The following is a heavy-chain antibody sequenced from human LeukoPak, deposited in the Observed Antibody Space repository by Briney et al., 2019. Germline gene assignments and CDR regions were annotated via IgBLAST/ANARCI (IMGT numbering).Heavy chain of an antibody. V-gene: IGHV4-34*01. CDR2: INHSGGT. J-gene: IGHJ4*02. D-gene: IGHD4-11*01. CDR3: PRHAHYINYGANDS. CDR1: GESFSDYY. Sequence: PSETVSLTCTVYGESFSDYYWSWMRQSPGKGLEWFGQINHSGGTNYNPSFKSRVTISEDTSKNQFSLKLNSVTAADTGVYYCPRHAHYINYGANDSWGQGTLVTVPS.